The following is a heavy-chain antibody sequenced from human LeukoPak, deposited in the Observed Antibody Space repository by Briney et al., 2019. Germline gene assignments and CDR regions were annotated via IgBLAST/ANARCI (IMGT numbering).Heavy chain of an antibody. CDR1: GYTFTSYD. Sequence: ASVKVSCKASGYTFTSYDINWVRQATGQGLEWMGWMNPNSGNTGYAQKFQGRVTMTRNTSISTAYMELSSLRSEDTAVYYCARESPPLGDAFDIWGQGTMVTVSS. V-gene: IGHV1-8*01. D-gene: IGHD3-16*01. CDR3: ARESPPLGDAFDI. CDR2: MNPNSGNT. J-gene: IGHJ3*02.